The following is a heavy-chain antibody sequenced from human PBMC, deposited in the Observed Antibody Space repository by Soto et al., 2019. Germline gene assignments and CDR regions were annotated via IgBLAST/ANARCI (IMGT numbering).Heavy chain of an antibody. CDR2: ISSSSTI. D-gene: IGHD2-2*01. CDR3: ARTTSSITLLVPLDY. CDR1: GFTFSSYS. Sequence: GGSLRLSCAASGFTFSSYSMNWVRQAPGKGLEWVSYISSSSTIYYADSVKGRFTISRDNAKNSLYLQMNSLRDEDTAVYYCARTTSSITLLVPLDYWGQGTLVTVSS. J-gene: IGHJ4*02. V-gene: IGHV3-48*02.